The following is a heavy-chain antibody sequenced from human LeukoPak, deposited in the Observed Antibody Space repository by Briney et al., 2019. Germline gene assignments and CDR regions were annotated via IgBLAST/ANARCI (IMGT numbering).Heavy chain of an antibody. CDR2: IYSSGNT. CDR1: GDSINSGGYC. CDR3: AGSVAPITPPPYGMGV. V-gene: IGHV4-31*03. J-gene: IGHJ6*02. D-gene: IGHD5-12*01. Sequence: SETLSLTCTLSGDSINSGGYCWNWFRQLPGKGLEWIGYIYSSGNTFYNPSLKSRVVISVDTSKNQFSLRLSAVTAADTALYYCAGSVAPITPPPYGMGVWGQGTKVTVSS.